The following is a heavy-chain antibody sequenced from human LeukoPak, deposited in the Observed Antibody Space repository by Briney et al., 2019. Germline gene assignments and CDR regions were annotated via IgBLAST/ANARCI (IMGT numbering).Heavy chain of an antibody. J-gene: IGHJ4*02. Sequence: GGSLRLSCGASGFXFSRYSINWVRQAPGKGLEWISYISAGGSTMYYADSVKGRFTISRDNAKNALYLQVSSLRDEDTAVYYCARGEYDWGQGTLVTVSS. CDR3: ARGEYD. D-gene: IGHD3-10*01. CDR1: GFXFSRYS. V-gene: IGHV3-48*02. CDR2: ISAGGSTM.